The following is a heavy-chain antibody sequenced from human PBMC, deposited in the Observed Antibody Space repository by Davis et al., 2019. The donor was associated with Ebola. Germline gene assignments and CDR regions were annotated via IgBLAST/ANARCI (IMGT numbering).Heavy chain of an antibody. CDR2: ISYDGSNK. V-gene: IGHV3-30-3*01. D-gene: IGHD3-3*01. CDR1: GFTFSSYA. CDR3: ARDRTDYDFWSGYYHYYYYGMDV. J-gene: IGHJ6*02. Sequence: GGSLRLSCAASGFTFSSYAMHWVRQAPGKGLEWVAVISYDGSNKYYADSVKGRFTISRDNSKNTLYLQMNSLRAEDTAVYYCARDRTDYDFWSGYYHYYYYGMDVWGQGTTVTVSS.